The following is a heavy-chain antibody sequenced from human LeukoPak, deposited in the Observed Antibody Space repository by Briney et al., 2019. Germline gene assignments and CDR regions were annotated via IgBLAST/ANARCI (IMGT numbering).Heavy chain of an antibody. D-gene: IGHD1-26*01. CDR1: GGSISSYY. CDR2: IYYSGST. CDR3: ARGGGSGSYFAFDI. J-gene: IGHJ3*02. V-gene: IGHV4-59*01. Sequence: SETLSLTCTVSGGSISSYYWSWIRQPPGKGLEWIGYIYYSGSTNYNPSLKSRVTISVDTSKNQFSLKLSSVTAADTAVYYCARGGGSGSYFAFDIWGQGTMVTVSS.